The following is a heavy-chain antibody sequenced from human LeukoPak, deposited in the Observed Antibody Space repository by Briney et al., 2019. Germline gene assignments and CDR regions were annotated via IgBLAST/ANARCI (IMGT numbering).Heavy chain of an antibody. J-gene: IGHJ6*03. V-gene: IGHV3-30*04. D-gene: IGHD6-13*01. CDR3: ARDSTSSEDYYHYMDV. CDR1: GFTFSSYA. CDR2: ISYDGSNT. Sequence: GGSLRLSCAASGFTFSSYAMHWVRQAPGKGLEWVAVISYDGSNTYYADSVKGRFTISRDNSKNTLYLQMNSLRAEDTAVYYCARDSTSSEDYYHYMDVWGKGTTVTVSS.